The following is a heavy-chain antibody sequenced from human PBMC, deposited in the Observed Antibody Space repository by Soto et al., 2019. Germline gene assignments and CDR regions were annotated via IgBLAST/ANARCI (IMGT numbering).Heavy chain of an antibody. CDR1: RFTFGSYW. CDR3: ARDKEVLLTNSGMAV. J-gene: IGHJ6*02. CDR2: INVDGTET. V-gene: IGHV3-74*01. Sequence: SLRLSCTAPRFTFGSYWMHWVRQAPGKGLVWVSDINVDGTETWYADSVKGRFAISRDNDKKTLYLHMTGLRVDDTGVYYCARDKEVLLTNSGMAVWGQGTTVTVSS.